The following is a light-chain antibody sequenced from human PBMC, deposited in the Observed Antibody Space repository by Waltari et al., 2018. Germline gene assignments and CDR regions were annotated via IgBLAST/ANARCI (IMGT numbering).Light chain of an antibody. V-gene: IGLV3-19*01. Sequence: SSELTQDPAVSVALGQTVRITCQGDSLRRFYASWYQQRPGQAPILVLYGPNNRPSGIPDRFSGSTSGNTASLTITRAQAEDEGDYFCHSRDTTSTRLFGGGTRVTV. J-gene: IGLJ2*01. CDR3: HSRDTTSTRL. CDR1: SLRRFY. CDR2: GPN.